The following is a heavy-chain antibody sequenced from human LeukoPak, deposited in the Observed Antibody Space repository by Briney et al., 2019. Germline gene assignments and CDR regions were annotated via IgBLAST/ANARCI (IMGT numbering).Heavy chain of an antibody. D-gene: IGHD1-1*01. V-gene: IGHV4-59*01. CDR1: GGSISSYY. Sequence: SSETLSLTCTVSGGSISSYYWSWIRQPPGKGLEWIGYIYYSGSTNYNPSLKSRVTISVDTSKNQFSLKLSSVTAADTAVYYCARFFPGSGPIQGWGQGTLVTVSS. J-gene: IGHJ4*02. CDR3: ARFFPGSGPIQG. CDR2: IYYSGST.